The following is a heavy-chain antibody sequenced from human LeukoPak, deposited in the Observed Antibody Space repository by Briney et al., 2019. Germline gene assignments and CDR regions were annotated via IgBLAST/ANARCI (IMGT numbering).Heavy chain of an antibody. V-gene: IGHV4-34*01. D-gene: IGHD5-24*01. CDR2: INHSGST. CDR1: GGSFSGYY. CDR3: ARSRLHPIIFDY. Sequence: SETLSLTCVVYGGSFSGYYWSWIRQPPGKGLEWIGEINHSGSTNYNPSLKSRVIISVDTSKNQFSLKLTSVTAADTAVYYCARSRLHPIIFDYWGQGTLVTVSS. J-gene: IGHJ4*02.